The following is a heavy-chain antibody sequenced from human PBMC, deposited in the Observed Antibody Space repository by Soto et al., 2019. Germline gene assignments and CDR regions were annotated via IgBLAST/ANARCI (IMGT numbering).Heavy chain of an antibody. D-gene: IGHD3-9*01. V-gene: IGHV3-9*01. CDR2: ISWNSGSI. Sequence: GGSLRLSCAASGFTFDDNAMHWVRQAPGKGLEWVSGISWNSGSIGYADSVKGRFTISRDNAKNSLYLQMISLRAEDTALYYCAKGLFDLYMDVWGKGTTVTVSS. J-gene: IGHJ6*03. CDR1: GFTFDDNA. CDR3: AKGLFDLYMDV.